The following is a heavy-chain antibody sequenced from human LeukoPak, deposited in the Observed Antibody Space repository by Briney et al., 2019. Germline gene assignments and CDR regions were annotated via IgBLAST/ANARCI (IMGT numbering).Heavy chain of an antibody. V-gene: IGHV4-59*08. J-gene: IGHJ4*02. CDR1: GVSIRSYY. CDR2: IYYSGST. CDR3: ASQRDGYNYGRFDY. D-gene: IGHD5-24*01. Sequence: AETLSLTCTVCGVSIRSYYWSWMRQTPGEGLEGMGYIYYSGSTNYNPSLKSRVTISVDTSKNQFSPKLSSVTAADTAVYYCASQRDGYNYGRFDYWGQGTLVTVSS.